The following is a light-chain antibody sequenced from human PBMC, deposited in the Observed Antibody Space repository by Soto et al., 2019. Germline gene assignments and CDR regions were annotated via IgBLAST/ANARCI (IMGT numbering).Light chain of an antibody. Sequence: QSVLTQPPSASGTPGERVTISCSGSSPNIGGNTVNWYQQLPGTAPKLLIYNNNQRPSGVPDRFSDSKSGTSASLAISGLQSEDEADYYCATWDDSRNKVFGTGTQLTVL. CDR3: ATWDDSRNKV. V-gene: IGLV1-44*01. CDR2: NNN. CDR1: SPNIGGNT. J-gene: IGLJ1*01.